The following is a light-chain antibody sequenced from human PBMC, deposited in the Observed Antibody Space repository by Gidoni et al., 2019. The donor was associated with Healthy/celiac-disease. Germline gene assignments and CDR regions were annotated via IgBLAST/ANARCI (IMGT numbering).Light chain of an antibody. J-gene: IGKJ4*01. CDR1: QGISSS. V-gene: IGKV1-9*01. CDR3: QQLNSYPLLT. CDR2: AAS. Sequence: DIQLTQSPSFLSASVRHRVTITCRATQGISSSLAWYQQKPGKAPKLLIYAASTLQSGGPSRFSGSGAGTEFTLTISSLQPEDFATYYCQQLNSYPLLTFGGGTKVEIK.